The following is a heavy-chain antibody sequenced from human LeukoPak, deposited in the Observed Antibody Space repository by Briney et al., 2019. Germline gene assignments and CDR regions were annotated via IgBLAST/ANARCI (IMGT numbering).Heavy chain of an antibody. V-gene: IGHV3-53*01. D-gene: IGHD6-19*01. CDR2: IYSGGST. CDR1: GVNGRSVY. CDR3: ANSGVFPHNPLDY. J-gene: IGHJ4*02. Sequence: GLLRPTRAATGVNGRSVYMSGVRQVKGKGLEWVSVIYSGGSTYYADSVKGRFTISRANSKNTLYLQMNSLRAEDTAVYYCANSGVFPHNPLDYWGQGTLVTVSS.